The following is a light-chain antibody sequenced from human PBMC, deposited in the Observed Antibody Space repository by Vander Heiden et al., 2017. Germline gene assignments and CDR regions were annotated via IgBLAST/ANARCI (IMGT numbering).Light chain of an antibody. CDR3: QQSYSTPIT. Sequence: DIQMTPSPSSLSAAVGDRVTITCRASQSISSYLNWYQQKPGKAPKLLIYAASSLQSGVPSRFSGSGSGTDFTLTISRLQPEDFATYYCQQSYSTPITFGGGTKVEIK. V-gene: IGKV1-39*01. CDR2: AAS. J-gene: IGKJ4*01. CDR1: QSISSY.